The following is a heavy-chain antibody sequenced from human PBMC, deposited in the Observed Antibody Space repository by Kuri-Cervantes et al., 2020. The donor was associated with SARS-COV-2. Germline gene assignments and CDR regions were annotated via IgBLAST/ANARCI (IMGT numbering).Heavy chain of an antibody. Sequence: GESLKISCAASGFTFSSYAMSWVRQAPGKGLEWVSAISGSGGSTYYADSVKGRFTISRDNSKNTLYLQMNSLRAEDTAVYYCARTLGEDIVVVPAATFDYWGQGTLVTVSS. CDR3: ARTLGEDIVVVPAATFDY. D-gene: IGHD2-2*01. V-gene: IGHV3-23*01. J-gene: IGHJ4*02. CDR1: GFTFSSYA. CDR2: ISGSGGST.